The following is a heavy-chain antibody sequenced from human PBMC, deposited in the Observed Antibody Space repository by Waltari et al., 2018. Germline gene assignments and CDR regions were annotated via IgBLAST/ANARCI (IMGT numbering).Heavy chain of an antibody. J-gene: IGHJ4*02. Sequence: VQLQESGPGLVKPSGTLSLTCTVPGYPISNNFFWSWVRQSPGKGLEWIGQVHQSGRSNYNPSLESRVTVSMDTSKNQFSLKMTSVTAADTAIYYCASDRGRGLYLDSWGQGTLVTVSP. CDR2: VHQSGRS. D-gene: IGHD2-15*01. V-gene: IGHV4-4*02. CDR1: GYPISNNFF. CDR3: ASDRGRGLYLDS.